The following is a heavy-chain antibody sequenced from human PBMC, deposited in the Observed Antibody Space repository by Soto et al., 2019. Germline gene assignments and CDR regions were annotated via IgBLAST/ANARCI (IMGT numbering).Heavy chain of an antibody. D-gene: IGHD3-10*01. CDR2: ISSDGSQK. J-gene: IGHJ2*01. Sequence: QVQLVESGGGVVQPGKSLRLSCAASGIAFSGCGMFWVRQTPSKGLEWVAAISSDGSQKYYADSVKGRLSISRDNSKNTLYVPMHGLPTEDTAVYYCAQNIVRGHWYFDLWGRGTRVTVSS. V-gene: IGHV3-30*03. CDR3: AQNIVRGHWYFDL. CDR1: GIAFSGCG.